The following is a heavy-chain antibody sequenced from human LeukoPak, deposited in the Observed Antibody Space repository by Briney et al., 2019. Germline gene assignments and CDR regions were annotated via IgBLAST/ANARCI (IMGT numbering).Heavy chain of an antibody. CDR3: ARDPGIVGANNGVSCDH. CDR1: VGALSTYA. J-gene: IGHJ4*02. D-gene: IGHD1-26*01. Sequence: SVSVSPTASVGALSTYAISRVRQAPGQGREWMGRIVPVFGTANYAQKFQGRVTITADKSTSTASMELSSLRSADTAVSYCARDPGIVGANNGVSCDHWGRGPRLSVSS. CDR2: IVPVFGTA. V-gene: IGHV1-69*06.